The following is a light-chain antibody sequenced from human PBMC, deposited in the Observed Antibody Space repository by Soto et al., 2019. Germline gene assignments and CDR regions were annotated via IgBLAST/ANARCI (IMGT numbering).Light chain of an antibody. CDR2: DAS. J-gene: IGKJ2*01. CDR3: QQRSNWLYT. V-gene: IGKV3-11*01. Sequence: EIVLTQSPATLSLSPGERATLSCRASQSVSSYLAWYQQKPGQAPRLLIYDASNRATGIPARFSGSVSGTDFTLTISSLEPEDFAVYYCQQRSNWLYTFGQGTKLAIK. CDR1: QSVSSY.